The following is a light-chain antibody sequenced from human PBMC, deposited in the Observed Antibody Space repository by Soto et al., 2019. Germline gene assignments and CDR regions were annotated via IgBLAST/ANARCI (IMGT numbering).Light chain of an antibody. J-gene: IGLJ1*01. CDR2: EVT. CDR1: NSDIGNYNI. Sequence: QSALAQPASVSGSPGQSITISCTGSNSDIGNYNIVSWYQQHPDKAPQLIIYEVTKRPSGVSNRFSGSKSGNTASLTISGLQAEDEGYYHWCAYAGSNVFVFGTGTKVTVL. CDR3: CAYAGSNVFV. V-gene: IGLV2-23*02.